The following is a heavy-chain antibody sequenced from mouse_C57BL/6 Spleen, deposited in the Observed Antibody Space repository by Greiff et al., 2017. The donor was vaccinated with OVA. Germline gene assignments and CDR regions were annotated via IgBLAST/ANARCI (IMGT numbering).Heavy chain of an antibody. J-gene: IGHJ4*01. CDR2: ISSGGDYI. Sequence: EVKLMESGEGLVKPGGSLKLSCAASGFTFSSYAMSWVRQTPEKRLEWVAYISSGGDYIYYADTVKGRFTISRDNARNTLYLQMSSLKSEDTAMYYCTRSIYDGYYDAMDYWGQGTSVTVSS. V-gene: IGHV5-9-1*02. CDR3: TRSIYDGYYDAMDY. CDR1: GFTFSSYA. D-gene: IGHD2-3*01.